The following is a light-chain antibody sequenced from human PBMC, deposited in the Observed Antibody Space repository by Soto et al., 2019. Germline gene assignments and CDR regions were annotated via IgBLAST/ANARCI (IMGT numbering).Light chain of an antibody. CDR1: QTISNW. CDR3: QHYNSYPYT. CDR2: KAS. J-gene: IGKJ2*01. Sequence: DIQMTQSPSTLSASVGDRVTITCRASQTISNWLAWYQLRPGKAPNLLIYKASSLESGVSSRFSGSGFGTEFTLTISSLQPDDFATYYCQHYNSYPYTVGQGTKLEIK. V-gene: IGKV1-5*03.